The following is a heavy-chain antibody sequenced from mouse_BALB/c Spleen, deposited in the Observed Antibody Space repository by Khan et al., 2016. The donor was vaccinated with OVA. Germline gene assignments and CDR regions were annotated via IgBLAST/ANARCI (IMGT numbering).Heavy chain of an antibody. D-gene: IGHD3-3*01. J-gene: IGHJ3*01. V-gene: IGHV3-2*02. CDR1: GYSITSDYA. CDR3: TRGLAY. Sequence: QLQESGPGLVKPSQSLSLTCTVTGYSITSDYAWNWIRQFPGNKLEWMGYIRYSGSTSYTPSLKSRISITRDTSKNPFFLQLNSETTEDTATYYCTRGLAYWGQGTLVTVSA. CDR2: IRYSGST.